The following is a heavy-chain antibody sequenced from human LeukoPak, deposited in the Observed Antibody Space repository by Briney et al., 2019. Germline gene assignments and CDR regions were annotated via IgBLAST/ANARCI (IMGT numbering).Heavy chain of an antibody. CDR3: AKDPTRITMIVVVIPSFFDY. CDR2: ISGSGGST. V-gene: IGHV3-23*01. J-gene: IGHJ4*02. CDR1: GFTFSSYA. D-gene: IGHD3-22*01. Sequence: PGGSLRLSCAASGFTFSSYAMSWVRQAPGKGLEWVSAISGSGGSTYYADSVKGRFTISRDYSKNTLYLQMNSLRAEDTAVYYCAKDPTRITMIVVVIPSFFDYWGQGTLVTVSS.